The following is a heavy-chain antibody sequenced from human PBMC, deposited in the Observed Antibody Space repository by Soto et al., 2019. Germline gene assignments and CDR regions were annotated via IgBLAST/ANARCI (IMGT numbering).Heavy chain of an antibody. CDR3: ARDGRPAVHGRWLDP. Sequence: PGGSLRLSCSVSGFTFSSYSMHWFRQAPGKGLEWVAVMSYDRVNKFYGDTVKGRFTVSRDNSKGTMYLQMNNLRFEDTATYYCARDGRPAVHGRWLDPWGKGTVVT. D-gene: IGHD2-15*01. CDR2: MSYDRVNK. J-gene: IGHJ5*02. V-gene: IGHV3-30-3*01. CDR1: GFTFSSYS.